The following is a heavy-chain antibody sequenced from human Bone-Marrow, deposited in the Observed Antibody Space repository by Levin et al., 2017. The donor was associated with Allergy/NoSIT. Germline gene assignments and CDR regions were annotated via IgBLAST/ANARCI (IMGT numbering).Heavy chain of an antibody. V-gene: IGHV2-26*01. CDR3: ARERENCSGGSCDSFDY. CDR1: GFSLSNARMG. CDR2: IFSNDEK. D-gene: IGHD2-15*01. Sequence: SGPTLVKPTETLTLTCTVSGFSLSNARMGVSWIRQPPGKALEWLAHIFSNDEKSYSTSLKSRLTISKDTSKSQVVLTMTNMDPVDTATYYCARERENCSGGSCDSFDYWGQGTLVTVSS. J-gene: IGHJ4*02.